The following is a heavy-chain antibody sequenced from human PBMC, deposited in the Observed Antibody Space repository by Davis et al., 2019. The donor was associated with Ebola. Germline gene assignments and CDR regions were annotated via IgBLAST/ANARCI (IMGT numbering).Heavy chain of an antibody. CDR3: ARAQFPTTSDY. V-gene: IGHV1-18*04. CDR2: INPHNGNT. Sequence: AASVKVSCKASGYTFTSYGISWVRQAPGQGLEWMGWINPHNGNTNYAQSVQGRVTMTTDTSTSTAYMEVGSLRSDDTAVYYCARAQFPTTSDYWGQGTLVTVSS. CDR1: GYTFTSYG. J-gene: IGHJ4*02. D-gene: IGHD1-1*01.